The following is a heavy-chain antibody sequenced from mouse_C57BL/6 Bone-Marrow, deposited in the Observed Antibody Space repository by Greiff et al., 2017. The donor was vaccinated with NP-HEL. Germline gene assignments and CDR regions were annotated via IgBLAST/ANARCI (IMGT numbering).Heavy chain of an antibody. V-gene: IGHV1-85*01. J-gene: IGHJ4*01. Sequence: QVQLQQSGPELVKPGASVKLSCKASGYTFTSYDINWVKQRPGQGLEWIGWIYPRDGSTKYNEKFKGKATLTVDTSSSTAYMELHSLTSEDSAVYFCASPGSYYAMDYWGQGTSVTVSS. CDR1: GYTFTSYD. CDR2: IYPRDGST. CDR3: ASPGSYYAMDY. D-gene: IGHD4-1*01.